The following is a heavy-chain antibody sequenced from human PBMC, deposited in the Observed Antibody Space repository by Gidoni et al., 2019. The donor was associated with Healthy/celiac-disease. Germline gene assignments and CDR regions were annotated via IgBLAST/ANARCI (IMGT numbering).Heavy chain of an antibody. V-gene: IGHV4-31*03. CDR2: IYYSGST. D-gene: IGHD2-15*01. J-gene: IGHJ6*02. CDR3: ARGIYCSGGSCYRPGGMDV. CDR1: GGSISSGGSS. Sequence: QVQLQESGPVLVKPSQTLSLTCTVSGGSISSGGSSWSWLRQHPGKGLEWIGYIYYSGSTYYNPSLKSRVTISVDTSKNQFSLKLSSVTAADTAVYYCARGIYCSGGSCYRPGGMDVWGQGTTVTVSS.